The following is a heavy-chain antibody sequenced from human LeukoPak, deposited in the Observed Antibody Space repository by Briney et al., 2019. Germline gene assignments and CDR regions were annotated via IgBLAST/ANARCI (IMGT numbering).Heavy chain of an antibody. CDR2: IYYSGNT. Sequence: SETLSLTCTVSGGSLSSYFWNWIRQPPGKGLEWIGYIYYSGNTNYNPSLKSRVTMSVDTSKSQFSLKLRSVTAADTAVYYCARDNSGWSSFEYWGQGTLVTVSS. J-gene: IGHJ4*02. CDR1: GGSLSSYF. V-gene: IGHV4-59*01. D-gene: IGHD6-19*01. CDR3: ARDNSGWSSFEY.